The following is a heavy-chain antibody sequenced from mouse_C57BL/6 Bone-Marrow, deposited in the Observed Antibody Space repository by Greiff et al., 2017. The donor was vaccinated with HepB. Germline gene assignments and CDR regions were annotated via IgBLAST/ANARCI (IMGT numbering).Heavy chain of an antibody. V-gene: IGHV3-3*01. CDR2: TFYSGIT. Sequence: EVQLQESGPSLVRPSQPLSLTCTVTGFSINSDCYWIWIRQFPGNNLEYIGYTFYSGITYYNPSLDSRTYITRDTSKNQFSLKLSSVTTEDTATYYCARGYGSSYVYAMDYWGQGTSVTVSS. CDR1: GFSINSDCY. CDR3: ARGYGSSYVYAMDY. D-gene: IGHD1-1*01. J-gene: IGHJ4*01.